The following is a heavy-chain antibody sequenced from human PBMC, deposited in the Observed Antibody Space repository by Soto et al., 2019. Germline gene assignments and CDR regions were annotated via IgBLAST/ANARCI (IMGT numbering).Heavy chain of an antibody. CDR3: ARDRSGSYFGYYYYGMDV. D-gene: IGHD1-26*01. CDR1: GFTFSSYW. Sequence: EVQLVESGGGLVQPGGSLRLSCAASGFTFSSYWMSWVRQAPGKGLEWVANIKQDGSEKYYVDSVKGRFTISRDNAKDSLYLQMNSLRAEDTAVYYCARDRSGSYFGYYYYGMDVWGQGTTVTVSS. V-gene: IGHV3-7*03. J-gene: IGHJ6*02. CDR2: IKQDGSEK.